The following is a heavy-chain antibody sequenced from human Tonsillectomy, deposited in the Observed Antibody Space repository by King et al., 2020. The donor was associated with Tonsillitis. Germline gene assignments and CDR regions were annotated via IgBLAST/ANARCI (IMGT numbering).Heavy chain of an antibody. J-gene: IGHJ3*02. D-gene: IGHD4-23*01. Sequence: VQLVESGGGLVQPGGSLRLSCAASGFTFSSYWLTWVRQAPGKGLEWVANINRDGSETYYVDSVKGRFTVSRDNAKNSLYLQMNSLRAEDTAIYYCARDSSPALSGNWYDALDIWGQGTMVTVSS. CDR2: INRDGSET. CDR1: GFTFSSYW. CDR3: ARDSSPALSGNWYDALDI. V-gene: IGHV3-7*01.